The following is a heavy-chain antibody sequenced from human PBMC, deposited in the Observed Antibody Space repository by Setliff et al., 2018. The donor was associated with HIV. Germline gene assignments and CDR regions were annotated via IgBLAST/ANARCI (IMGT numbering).Heavy chain of an antibody. CDR3: AAVPWGHSSLIIDH. CDR2: IGGHGSII. Sequence: GGSLRLSCAASGLIFSSYEMNWVRQAPGKGLEWISFIGGHGSIIHYADSVKGRFTISRDNAKNSVYLQMHSLRVEDTAVYYCAAVPWGHSSLIIDHWGQGTPVPVSS. D-gene: IGHD3-16*01. CDR1: GLIFSSYE. J-gene: IGHJ4*02. V-gene: IGHV3-48*03.